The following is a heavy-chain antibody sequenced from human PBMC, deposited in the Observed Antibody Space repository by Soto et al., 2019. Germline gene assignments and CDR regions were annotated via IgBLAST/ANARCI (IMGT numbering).Heavy chain of an antibody. D-gene: IGHD2-21*02. J-gene: IGHJ4*02. V-gene: IGHV1-24*01. CDR3: ATARVVSGDYPSIYYFDV. CDR1: GYTLTELS. CDR2: FDPEDGET. Sequence: GASVKVSCKVSGYTLTELSMHWVRQAPGKGLEWMGGFDPEDGETIYAQKFQGRVTMTEDTSTDTAYMELSSLRSEDTAVYYCATARVVSGDYPSIYYFDVWGQGSLVTVAS.